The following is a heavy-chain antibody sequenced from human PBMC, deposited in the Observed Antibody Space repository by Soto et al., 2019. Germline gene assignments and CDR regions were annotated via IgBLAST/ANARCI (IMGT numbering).Heavy chain of an antibody. CDR1: GGSFSGYY. CDR3: ARGREIFGLSGRLWFDP. Sequence: PSETLSLTCAVYGGSFSGYYWSWIRQPPGKGLEWIGEINHSGSTNYNPSLKSRVTISVDTSKNQFSLKLSSVTAADTAVYYCARGREIFGLSGRLWFDPWGQVTLVTVSS. V-gene: IGHV4-34*01. CDR2: INHSGST. J-gene: IGHJ5*02. D-gene: IGHD3-3*01.